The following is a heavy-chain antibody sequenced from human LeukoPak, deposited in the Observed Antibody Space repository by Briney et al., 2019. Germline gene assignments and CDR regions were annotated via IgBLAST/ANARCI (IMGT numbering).Heavy chain of an antibody. Sequence: ASVKVSCKASGYTFTSYYMHWVRQAPGQGLEWMGIINPSGGSTNYAQKLQGRVTMTTDTSTSTAYMELRSLRSDDTAVYYCARGTEYSSLFEWGQGTLVTVSS. J-gene: IGHJ4*02. CDR2: INPSGGST. CDR3: ARGTEYSSLFE. V-gene: IGHV1-46*01. CDR1: GYTFTSYY. D-gene: IGHD6-6*01.